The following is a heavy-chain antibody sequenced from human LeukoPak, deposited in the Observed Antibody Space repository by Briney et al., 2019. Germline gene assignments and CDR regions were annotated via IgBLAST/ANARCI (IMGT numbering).Heavy chain of an antibody. CDR2: IGAYNGNT. CDR1: GGTFSSYA. J-gene: IGHJ5*02. D-gene: IGHD2-2*01. V-gene: IGHV1-18*01. CDR3: ARDPLGYCSSTSCPGGWFDP. Sequence: ASVKVSCKASGGTFSSYAISWVRQAPGQGLEWMGWIGAYNGNTNYAQKLQGRVTMTTDTSTSTAYMELRSLRSDDTAVYYCARDPLGYCSSTSCPGGWFDPWGQGTLVIVSS.